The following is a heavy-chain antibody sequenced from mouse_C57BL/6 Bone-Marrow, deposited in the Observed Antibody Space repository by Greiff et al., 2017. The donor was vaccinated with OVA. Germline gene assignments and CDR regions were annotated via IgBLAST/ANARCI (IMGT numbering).Heavy chain of an antibody. Sequence: VHLVESGAELVKPGASVKVSCKASGYTFTSYWMHWVKQRPGQGLEWIGRIHPSDSDTNYNQKFKGKATLTVDKSSSTAYMQLSSLTSEDSAVYYCARRIYYYGSRGYAMDYWGQGTSVTVSS. CDR2: IHPSDSDT. V-gene: IGHV1-74*01. D-gene: IGHD1-1*01. J-gene: IGHJ4*01. CDR1: GYTFTSYW. CDR3: ARRIYYYGSRGYAMDY.